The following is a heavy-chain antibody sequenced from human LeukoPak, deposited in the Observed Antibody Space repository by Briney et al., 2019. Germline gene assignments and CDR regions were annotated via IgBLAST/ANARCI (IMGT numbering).Heavy chain of an antibody. J-gene: IGHJ4*02. CDR1: GFTFTSYS. V-gene: IGHV3-21*03. CDR3: ARGPPGSDHGDYVFDY. D-gene: IGHD4-17*01. CDR2: ISSRSTYI. Sequence: GGSLRLSCAPSGFTFTSYSMNWVRQAPGKGLEWVSSISSRSTYIYYADSVKGRFTISRDNAKNSLYLQMNSLRAEDTAVYYCARGPPGSDHGDYVFDYWGQGTLVTVSS.